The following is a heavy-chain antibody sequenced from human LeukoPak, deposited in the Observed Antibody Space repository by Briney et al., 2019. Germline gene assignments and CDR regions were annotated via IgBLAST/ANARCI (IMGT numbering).Heavy chain of an antibody. Sequence: GGSLRLSCAASGITFSSYSMNWVRQAPGKGLDWVSSISNSSTYIYYADSVKGRFSISRDNAKNSLYLQTNSLRAEDTAVYYCARDPEAQYYFDYWGQGTLVTVSS. J-gene: IGHJ4*02. V-gene: IGHV3-21*01. CDR2: ISNSSTYI. CDR3: ARDPEAQYYFDY. CDR1: GITFSSYS.